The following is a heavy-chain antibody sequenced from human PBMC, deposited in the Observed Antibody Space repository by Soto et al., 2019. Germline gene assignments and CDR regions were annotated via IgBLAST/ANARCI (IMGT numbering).Heavy chain of an antibody. Sequence: ASVKVSCKASGYTFTSYGISWVRQAPGQGLEWMGWISAYNGNTNYAQKLQGRVNMTTDTSTSTAYLELRSLRSDDTAVYYCARVVAAAGIYNWFDTWGQGTPVTVSS. CDR3: ARVVAAAGIYNWFDT. J-gene: IGHJ5*02. V-gene: IGHV1-18*01. CDR1: GYTFTSYG. D-gene: IGHD6-13*01. CDR2: ISAYNGNT.